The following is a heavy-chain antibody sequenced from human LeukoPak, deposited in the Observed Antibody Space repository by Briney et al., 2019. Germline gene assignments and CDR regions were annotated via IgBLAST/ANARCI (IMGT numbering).Heavy chain of an antibody. V-gene: IGHV4-34*01. Sequence: SETLSLTCAVYGGSFSGYYWSWIRQPPEKGLEWIGEINHSGSTNYNPSLNSRVNISVDTSKNQFSLKLSSVTAADTAVYYCAGGKYYDYVWGSYRYKGFDSWGQGTLVTVSS. D-gene: IGHD3-16*02. CDR1: GGSFSGYY. J-gene: IGHJ4*02. CDR3: AGGKYYDYVWGSYRYKGFDS. CDR2: INHSGST.